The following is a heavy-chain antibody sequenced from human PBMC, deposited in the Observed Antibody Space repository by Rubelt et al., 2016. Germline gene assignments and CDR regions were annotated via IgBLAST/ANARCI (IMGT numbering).Heavy chain of an antibody. CDR3: VRTGGGGRVVGY. V-gene: IGHV4-34*01. CDR1: GGSFSGYY. Sequence: QVQLQQWGAGLLKPSETLSLTCAVYGGSFSGYYWSWIRQPPGKGLEWIGEINHSGSTNYNPSLKSRVTISVDTSKNQFSLKLGSVTAADTAVYYCVRTGGGGRVVGYWGQGTLVTVSS. J-gene: IGHJ4*02. CDR2: INHSGST. D-gene: IGHD3-16*01.